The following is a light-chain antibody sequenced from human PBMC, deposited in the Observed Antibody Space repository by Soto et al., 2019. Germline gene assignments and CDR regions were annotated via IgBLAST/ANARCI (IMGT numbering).Light chain of an antibody. CDR3: SSFTSSSTLVHVV. J-gene: IGLJ2*01. Sequence: QSALTQPASVSGSPGQSITISCTGTSSDVGGYNYVSWYQQHPGKAPKRMIYEVSNRPSGVSNRFSGSKSGNTASLTISGLQAEDEADYYCSSFTSSSTLVHVVFGGGTNLTVL. V-gene: IGLV2-14*01. CDR2: EVS. CDR1: SSDVGGYNY.